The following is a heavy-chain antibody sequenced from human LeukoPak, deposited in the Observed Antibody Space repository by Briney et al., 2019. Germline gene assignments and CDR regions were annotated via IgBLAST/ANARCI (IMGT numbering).Heavy chain of an antibody. Sequence: GGSLRLSCAASGFTFSSYGMHWVRQAPGKGLEWVAVIWYDGNNKYYADSVKGRFTISRDNSKNTLYLQMNSLRAEDTAVYYCARVAYSYGWGYFDYWGQGTLVTVSS. CDR3: ARVAYSYGWGYFDY. V-gene: IGHV3-33*01. J-gene: IGHJ4*02. CDR1: GFTFSSYG. CDR2: IWYDGNNK. D-gene: IGHD5-18*01.